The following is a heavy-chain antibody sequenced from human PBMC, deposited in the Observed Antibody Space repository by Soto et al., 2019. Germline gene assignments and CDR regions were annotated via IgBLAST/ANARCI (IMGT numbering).Heavy chain of an antibody. CDR1: GGSISSSSYY. D-gene: IGHD5-18*01. V-gene: IGHV4-39*01. CDR3: ARPRHSYGRGYDAFDI. J-gene: IGHJ3*02. CDR2: IYYSGST. Sequence: SETLSLTCTVSGGSISSSSYYWGWIRQPPGKGLEWIGSIYYSGSTYYNPSLKSRVTVSVDTSKNQFSLKLSSVTAADTAVYYCARPRHSYGRGYDAFDIWGQGTMVTVSS.